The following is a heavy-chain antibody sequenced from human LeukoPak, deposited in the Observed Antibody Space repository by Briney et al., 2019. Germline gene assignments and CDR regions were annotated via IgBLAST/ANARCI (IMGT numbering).Heavy chain of an antibody. V-gene: IGHV3-33*06. CDR2: IWYDGSNK. CDR3: AKEGYYDSSVYPYFDY. D-gene: IGHD3-22*01. CDR1: GFTFSSYG. Sequence: GGSLRLSCAASGFTFSSYGMHWVRQAPGKGLEWVAVIWYDGSNKYYADSVKGRFTISRDNSKNTLYLQMNSLRAEDTAVYYCAKEGYYDSSVYPYFDYWGQGTLVTVSS. J-gene: IGHJ4*02.